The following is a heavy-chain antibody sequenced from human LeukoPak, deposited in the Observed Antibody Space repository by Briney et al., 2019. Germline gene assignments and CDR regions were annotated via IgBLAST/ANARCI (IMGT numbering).Heavy chain of an antibody. V-gene: IGHV3-11*01. D-gene: IGHD3-16*01. CDR3: ARDRVWGTSQGFDP. CDR2: ISSSGSTI. Sequence: PGGSLRLSCAASGFTFSDYHMSWIRQAPGKGLEWVSYISSSGSTIYYADSVKGRFTISRDNAKNSLYLQMNSLRAEDTAVYYCARDRVWGTSQGFDPWGQGTLVTVSS. J-gene: IGHJ5*02. CDR1: GFTFSDYH.